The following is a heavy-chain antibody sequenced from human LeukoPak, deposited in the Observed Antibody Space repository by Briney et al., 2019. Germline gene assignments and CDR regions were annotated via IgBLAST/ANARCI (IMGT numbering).Heavy chain of an antibody. CDR2: LSGSGGST. Sequence: GGSLRFSCAASGVTFSSYAMMWVRQGPGKGLEWVSALSGSGGSTYYADSVKGRFTISRDNSKNTLYLQMNSLRAEDTAVYYCAKDAGITMIDRNWFDPWGQGTLVTVSP. D-gene: IGHD3-22*01. CDR3: AKDAGITMIDRNWFDP. CDR1: GVTFSSYA. V-gene: IGHV3-23*01. J-gene: IGHJ5*02.